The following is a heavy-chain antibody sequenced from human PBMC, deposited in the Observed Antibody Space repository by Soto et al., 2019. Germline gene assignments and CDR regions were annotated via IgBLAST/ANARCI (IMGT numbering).Heavy chain of an antibody. J-gene: IGHJ5*02. CDR3: ARDGLPDDFRSGGYWFDP. CDR1: GFTFSSYA. V-gene: IGHV3-23*01. D-gene: IGHD3-3*01. Sequence: GGSLRLSCAASGFTFSSYAMSWVRQAPGKGLEWVSAISGSGGSTYYADSVKGRFTISRDNSKNTVYMQMDSLRLEDTGVYYCARDGLPDDFRSGGYWFDPWGQGTQVTVSS. CDR2: ISGSGGST.